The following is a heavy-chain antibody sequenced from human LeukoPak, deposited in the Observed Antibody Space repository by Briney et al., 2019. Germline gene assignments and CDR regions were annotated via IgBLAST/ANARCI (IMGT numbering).Heavy chain of an antibody. CDR2: IYSGGIT. CDR1: GFTVSNNY. D-gene: IGHD2-2*01. CDR3: ASSACAMFDY. Sequence: PGGSLRLSCEASGFTVSNNYMNWVRQAPGKGLEWVSVIYSGGITYYADSVKGRFTISRDNSKNTLYLQMNSLRAEDTAVYYCASSACAMFDYWGQGTLVTVFS. V-gene: IGHV3-66*01. J-gene: IGHJ4*02.